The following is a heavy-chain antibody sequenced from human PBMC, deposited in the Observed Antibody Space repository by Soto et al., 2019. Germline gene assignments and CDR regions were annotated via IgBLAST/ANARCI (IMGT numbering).Heavy chain of an antibody. Sequence: EVQLVESGGGLVQPGGSLRLSCAASGFIFSDHYMDWVRQAPGKGLEWVGRTRNKANSYTTEYAASVKGRFIISRDESKNSLYLQMNSLKTEDTAVYYCARTALRAGHYGMDVWGQGTTVTVSS. V-gene: IGHV3-72*01. CDR2: TRNKANSYTT. CDR3: ARTALRAGHYGMDV. D-gene: IGHD3-10*01. CDR1: GFIFSDHY. J-gene: IGHJ6*02.